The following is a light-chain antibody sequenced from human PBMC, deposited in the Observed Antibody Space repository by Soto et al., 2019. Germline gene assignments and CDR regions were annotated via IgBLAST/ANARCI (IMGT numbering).Light chain of an antibody. J-gene: IGKJ3*01. Sequence: DIQMTQSPSSLSASVGARVSITCQASQDIRTSLSWFQQKPGRAPTLLIYGASYLETGVPSRFRESGSGTDFTFTISSLQPEDIGTYYCQHYDNLPPFTFGPGTKVDIK. CDR2: GAS. V-gene: IGKV1-33*01. CDR1: QDIRTS. CDR3: QHYDNLPPFT.